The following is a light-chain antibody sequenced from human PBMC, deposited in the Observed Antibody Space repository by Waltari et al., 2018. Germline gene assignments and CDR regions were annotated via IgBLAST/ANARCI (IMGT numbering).Light chain of an antibody. Sequence: IQMTQSPSSLSASVGDRVTITCRASQNISTSLDCYQQIPGEAPKRLIYVSSTLQSGVPSRFSGSGAGTDFSLTISSLQPEDFATYYCQQSYTTAYTFGQGTKLEIK. J-gene: IGKJ2*01. CDR1: QNISTS. CDR3: QQSYTTAYT. V-gene: IGKV1-39*01. CDR2: VSS.